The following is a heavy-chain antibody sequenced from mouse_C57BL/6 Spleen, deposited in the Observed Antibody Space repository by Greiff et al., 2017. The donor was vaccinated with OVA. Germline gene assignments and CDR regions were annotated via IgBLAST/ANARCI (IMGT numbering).Heavy chain of an antibody. J-gene: IGHJ4*01. D-gene: IGHD4-1*01. CDR2: IHPNSGST. CDR1: GYTFTSYW. V-gene: IGHV1-64*01. CDR3: ARSEGPNIFLYAMDY. Sequence: QVQLQQSGAELVKPGASVKLSCKASGYTFTSYWMHWVKQRPGQGLEWIGMIHPNSGSTNYNEKFKSKATLTVDKSSSTAYMQLSSLTSEDSAVYYCARSEGPNIFLYAMDYWGQGTSVTVSS.